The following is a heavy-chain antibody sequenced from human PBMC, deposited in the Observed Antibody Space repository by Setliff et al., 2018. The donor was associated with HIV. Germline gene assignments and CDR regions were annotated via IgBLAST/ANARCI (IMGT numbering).Heavy chain of an antibody. Sequence: GALVKVSCKAPGHTFISYHIHWVRQAPGQGLEWMGGIIPIFGTANYIQKFQGRVTITADESTSTAYMELSSLRSEDTAVYYCARGRITGTINFWGQGTLVTVSS. CDR1: GHTFISYH. CDR3: ARGRITGTINF. V-gene: IGHV1-69*13. D-gene: IGHD1-7*01. J-gene: IGHJ4*02. CDR2: IIPIFGTA.